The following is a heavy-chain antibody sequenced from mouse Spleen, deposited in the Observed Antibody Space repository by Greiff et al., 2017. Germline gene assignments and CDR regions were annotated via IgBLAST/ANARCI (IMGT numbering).Heavy chain of an antibody. CDR1: GFTFSSYT. CDR2: LSSGGSYT. D-gene: IGHD3-1*01. Sequence: EVKLVESGGGLVKPGGSLKLSCAASGFTFSSYTMSWVRQTPEKRLEWVATLSSGGSYTYYPDSVKGRFTTSRDNAKNTLYLQMSSLKSEDTAMYYCTRVRGDVGGFAYWGQGTLVTVSA. CDR3: TRVRGDVGGFAY. J-gene: IGHJ3*01. V-gene: IGHV5-6-4*01.